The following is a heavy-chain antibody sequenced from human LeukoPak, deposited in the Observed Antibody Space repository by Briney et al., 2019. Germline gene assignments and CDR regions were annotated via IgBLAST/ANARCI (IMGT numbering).Heavy chain of an antibody. V-gene: IGHV3-33*06. Sequence: GGSLRLSCAASGFTFSIYGMHWVRQAPGKGLEWVAVIWYDGSNEYYAGTVKGRFTISRDNSKNTLYLQMNSLRAEDTAVYYCAKDSGSYSNYETNWGQGTLVTVSS. CDR3: AKDSGSYSNYETN. CDR1: GFTFSIYG. D-gene: IGHD4-11*01. CDR2: IWYDGSNE. J-gene: IGHJ4*02.